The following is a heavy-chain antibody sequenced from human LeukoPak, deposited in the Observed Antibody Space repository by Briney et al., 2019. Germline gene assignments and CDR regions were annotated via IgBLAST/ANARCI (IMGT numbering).Heavy chain of an antibody. CDR1: GYTFTSYY. CDR2: INPSGGST. J-gene: IGHJ4*02. CDR3: ARALILVRPHAITMDVLGY. Sequence: ASVKVSCKASGYTFTSYYMHWVRHAPGQGLEWMGIINPSGGSTSYAQKFQGRVTMTRDTSTSTVYMELSSLRSEDTAVYYCARALILVRPHAITMDVLGYWGQGTLVTVSS. D-gene: IGHD3-10*01. V-gene: IGHV1-46*01.